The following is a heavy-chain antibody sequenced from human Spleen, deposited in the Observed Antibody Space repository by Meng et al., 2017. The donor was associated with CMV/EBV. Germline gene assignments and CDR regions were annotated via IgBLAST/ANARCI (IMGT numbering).Heavy chain of an antibody. CDR1: GGSFSGYY. CDR3: ARAPTVTDGMDV. Sequence: GSLRLSCAVYGGSFSGYYWSWIRQPPGKGLEWIGEINHSGSTNYNPSLKSRVTISVDTSKNQFSLKLSSVTAADTAVYYCARAPTVTDGMDVWGQGTLVTVSS. V-gene: IGHV4-34*01. D-gene: IGHD4-11*01. J-gene: IGHJ6*02. CDR2: INHSGST.